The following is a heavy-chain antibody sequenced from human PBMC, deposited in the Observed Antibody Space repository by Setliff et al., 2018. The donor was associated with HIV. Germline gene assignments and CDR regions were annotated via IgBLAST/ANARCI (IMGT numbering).Heavy chain of an antibody. CDR2: IHSYGST. V-gene: IGHV4-59*01. J-gene: IGHJ4*02. CDR1: GASISSYS. D-gene: IGHD5-18*01. Sequence: SETLSLSRTVSGASISSYSWSWIRQSPGKRLEWIGYIHSYGSTDYNPSLESRVTISVDTSKNQLSLKLRSVAAADTAVYYCARGGYRDGFDYWGQGTLVTVSS. CDR3: ARGGYRDGFDY.